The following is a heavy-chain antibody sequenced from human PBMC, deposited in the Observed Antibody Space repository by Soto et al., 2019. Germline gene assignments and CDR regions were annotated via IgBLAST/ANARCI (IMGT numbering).Heavy chain of an antibody. CDR3: ASGENGYNKFYFDF. J-gene: IGHJ4*02. Sequence: EVQLVESGGGLIQPGGSLRLSCAASGVSNISHYMSWVRQAPGKGLEWISLIYAGGSTFYADSVKGRFTISRDNSKNTLYLQMDSLTAEDTAVYYCASGENGYNKFYFDFWGQGTLVTVSS. CDR2: IYAGGST. V-gene: IGHV3-53*01. D-gene: IGHD5-12*01. CDR1: GVSNISHY.